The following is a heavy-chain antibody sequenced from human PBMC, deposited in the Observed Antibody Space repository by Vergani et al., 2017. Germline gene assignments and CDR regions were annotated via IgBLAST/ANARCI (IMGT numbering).Heavy chain of an antibody. J-gene: IGHJ6*02. CDR2: IGSSGPYI. Sequence: EGQLVESGGGVVQPGRSLRLSCVASGFAFRTYGMHWVRQAPGKGLEWVAFIGSSGPYINYADSVKGRFIISRDNTNNSLFLQLRSLRAEDAAVYYCARDCTSGGCPDNYGMDVWGQGATVTVSS. D-gene: IGHD2-8*01. CDR1: GFAFRTYG. CDR3: ARDCTSGGCPDNYGMDV. V-gene: IGHV3-21*06.